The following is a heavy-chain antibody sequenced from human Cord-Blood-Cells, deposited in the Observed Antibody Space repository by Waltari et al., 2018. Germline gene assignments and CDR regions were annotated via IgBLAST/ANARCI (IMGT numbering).Heavy chain of an antibody. D-gene: IGHD3-3*01. CDR1: GYTFTSYG. CDR3: ARDQGFWSGLRLYYYYGMDV. Sequence: QVQLVQSGAEVKKPGASVKVSCKASGYTFTSYGISWLRQAPRQGLEWMGWISAYNGNTNYAQKLQGRVTMTTDTSTSTAYMELRSLRSDDTAVYYCARDQGFWSGLRLYYYYGMDVWGQGTTVTVSS. J-gene: IGHJ6*02. V-gene: IGHV1-18*01. CDR2: ISAYNGNT.